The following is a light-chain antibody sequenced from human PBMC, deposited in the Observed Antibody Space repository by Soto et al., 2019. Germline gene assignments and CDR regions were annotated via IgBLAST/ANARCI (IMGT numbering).Light chain of an antibody. Sequence: DIQMTQSPSSLSASVGDRVTITCRASQNINSYLNWYQQKPGRAPTLLIYATSTLQSGVPSRFSGSGSGTDFTLTISSLQPADFETYFCQQSYPSLWTLGHRTKVDIK. CDR3: QQSYPSLWT. V-gene: IGKV1-39*01. CDR1: QNINSY. J-gene: IGKJ1*01. CDR2: ATS.